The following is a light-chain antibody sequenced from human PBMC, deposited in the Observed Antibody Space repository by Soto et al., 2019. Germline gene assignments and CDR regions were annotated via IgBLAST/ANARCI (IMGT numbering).Light chain of an antibody. V-gene: IGLV2-14*01. CDR1: SSDVGGYNY. Sequence: QSALTQPASVSGSRGQSITISCTGTSSDVGGYNYVSWYQQHPGKAPKLMIYEVSNRPSGVSNRFSGSKSGNTASLTISGLQAEDEADYYCSSYTSSSTLVCGTGTKLTVL. CDR2: EVS. J-gene: IGLJ1*01. CDR3: SSYTSSSTLV.